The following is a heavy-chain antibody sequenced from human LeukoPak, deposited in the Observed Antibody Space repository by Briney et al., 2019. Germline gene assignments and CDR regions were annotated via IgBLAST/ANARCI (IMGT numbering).Heavy chain of an antibody. Sequence: SETLSLTCTVSGGSFSSYCWSWIRQPPGKGLEWIGYIYYSGSTNYNPSLKSRFTISVDKSKNQFSLKLSSVTAADTAVYYCARARRHPLDYWGQGTLVTVSS. CDR1: GGSFSSYC. V-gene: IGHV4-59*01. D-gene: IGHD1-14*01. J-gene: IGHJ4*02. CDR3: ARARRHPLDY. CDR2: IYYSGST.